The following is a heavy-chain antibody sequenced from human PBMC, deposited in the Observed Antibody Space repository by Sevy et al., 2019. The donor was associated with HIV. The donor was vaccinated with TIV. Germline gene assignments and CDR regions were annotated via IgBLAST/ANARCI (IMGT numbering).Heavy chain of an antibody. D-gene: IGHD3-22*01. CDR1: GVSFKTDA. V-gene: IGHV3-30*04. J-gene: IGHJ4*02. CDR3: ARGQYFESSGYPWYFDF. CDR2: ISSNGRNK. Sequence: GGSLRLSCTASGVSFKTDAIHWVRQAPGKGLEWVAVISSNGRNKDYADSAKGRFTISRDNSKNTVYLQMNSLRPEDASFYYCARGQYFESSGYPWYFDFWGQGTMVTVSS.